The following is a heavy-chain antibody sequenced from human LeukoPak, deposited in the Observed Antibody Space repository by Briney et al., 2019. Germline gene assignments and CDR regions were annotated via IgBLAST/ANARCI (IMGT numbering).Heavy chain of an antibody. CDR3: ARFRKGTALTTGAFDF. Sequence: AGGSLRLSCTASGFTFSVYRMSWVRQAPGKGLEWVAYIRQEGNDKKYVESVKGRFTISRDNAKNSLYLEMNSLRAEDTAVYYCARFRKGTALTTGAFDFWGQGTMVTVSS. CDR2: IRQEGNDK. CDR1: GFTFSVYR. J-gene: IGHJ3*01. D-gene: IGHD5-18*01. V-gene: IGHV3-7*01.